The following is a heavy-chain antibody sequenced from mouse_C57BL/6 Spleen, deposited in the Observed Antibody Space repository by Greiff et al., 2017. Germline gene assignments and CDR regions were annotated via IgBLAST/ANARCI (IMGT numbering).Heavy chain of an antibody. V-gene: IGHV1-50*01. D-gene: IGHD2-5*01. J-gene: IGHJ4*01. CDR3: ARRGYSNYDYAMDY. CDR2: IDPSDSYT. Sequence: QVQLQQPGAELVKPGASVKLSCKASGYTFTSYWMQWVKQRPGQGLAWIGEIDPSDSYTNYNQKFKGKATLTVDTSSSTAYMQLSSLTSADSAVYYCARRGYSNYDYAMDYWGQGTSVTVSS. CDR1: GYTFTSYW.